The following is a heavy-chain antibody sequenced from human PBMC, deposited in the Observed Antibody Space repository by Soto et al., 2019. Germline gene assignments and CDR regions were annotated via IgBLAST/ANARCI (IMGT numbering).Heavy chain of an antibody. D-gene: IGHD3-22*01. J-gene: IGHJ5*02. CDR3: ASPKIEFYNWFDP. CDR2: IYYSVST. CDR1: GGSISSSSYY. Sequence: QLQLQESGPGLVKPSETLSLTCTVSGGSISSSSYYWGWIRQPPGKGLEWIGSIYYSVSTYYTPSLNSGATISVDTSKNQFSPKLSSVTAGDTAVYYCASPKIEFYNWFDPWVQGTLVTVS. V-gene: IGHV4-39*01.